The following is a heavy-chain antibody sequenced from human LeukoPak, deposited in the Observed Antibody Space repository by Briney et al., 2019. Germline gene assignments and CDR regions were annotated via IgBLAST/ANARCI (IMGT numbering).Heavy chain of an antibody. CDR1: GGPISSSSYY. CDR2: IYYSGST. J-gene: IGHJ4*02. Sequence: PSETLSLTCTVSGGPISSSSYYWGWIRQPPGKGLEWIGSIYYSGSTYYNPSLKSRVTISVDTSKNQFSLKLSSVTAADTAVYYCARPSHDFILSPAALYYWGQGTLVTVSS. D-gene: IGHD3-16*01. V-gene: IGHV4-39*01. CDR3: ARPSHDFILSPAALYY.